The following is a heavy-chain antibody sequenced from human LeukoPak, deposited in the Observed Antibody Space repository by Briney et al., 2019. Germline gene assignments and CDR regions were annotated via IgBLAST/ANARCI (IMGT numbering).Heavy chain of an antibody. V-gene: IGHV4-34*01. J-gene: IGHJ6*03. CDR1: GGSFSGYY. Sequence: SETLSLTCAVYGGSFSGYYWSWIRQPPGKGLEWIGEISHGGNSNYNPSLKSRVTISVDTSKNQFSLRLSSLTAADAALYYCARGLNYSDTTGYYPAYMDVWGRGTTVTVSS. CDR2: ISHGGNS. D-gene: IGHD3-22*01. CDR3: ARGLNYSDTTGYYPAYMDV.